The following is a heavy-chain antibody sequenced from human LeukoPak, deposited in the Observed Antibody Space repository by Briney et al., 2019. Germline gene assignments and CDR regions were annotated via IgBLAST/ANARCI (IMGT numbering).Heavy chain of an antibody. D-gene: IGHD3-3*02. CDR1: GFTFRNNY. J-gene: IGHJ4*02. CDR3: ARAPSNAHFAY. Sequence: GGSLRLSCAASGFTFRNNYMSWVRQAPGKGLEWVSLIYSGGRTYYSASVTGRFTISSNNSNNTAYFKMNSLKAENTAAYYFARAPSNAHFAYWGQGTLVTVSS. V-gene: IGHV3-66*01. CDR2: IYSGGRT.